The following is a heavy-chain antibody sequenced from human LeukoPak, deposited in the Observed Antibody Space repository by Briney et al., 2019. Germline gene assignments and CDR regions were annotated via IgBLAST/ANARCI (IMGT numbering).Heavy chain of an antibody. J-gene: IGHJ6*04. CDR3: ARDGTPSYTSGWVYMDA. Sequence: GGSLRLSCAASGFTFSNYWMNWVRQAPGQGLEWVANIKWDGSEKYYVDSVKGRFTISRDNAKNSLFLQMNSLRGEDTAVYYCARDGTPSYTSGWVYMDAWGKGTTVTISS. CDR1: GFTFSNYW. V-gene: IGHV3-7*01. CDR2: IKWDGSEK. D-gene: IGHD6-19*01.